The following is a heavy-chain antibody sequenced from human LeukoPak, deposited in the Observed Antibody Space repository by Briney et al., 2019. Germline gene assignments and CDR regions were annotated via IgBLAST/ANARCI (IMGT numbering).Heavy chain of an antibody. CDR1: GFTFSNYG. J-gene: IGHJ4*02. CDR2: IRYDGSNK. D-gene: IGHD6-13*01. Sequence: GGSLRLSWAASGFTFSNYGMHWVRQAPGKGLEWVAFIRYDGSNKYYADSVKGRFTISRDNSKNTLYLQMNSLRAEDTAVYYCAPKLAAPGKSDFDYWGQGTLVTVSS. V-gene: IGHV3-30*02. CDR3: APKLAAPGKSDFDY.